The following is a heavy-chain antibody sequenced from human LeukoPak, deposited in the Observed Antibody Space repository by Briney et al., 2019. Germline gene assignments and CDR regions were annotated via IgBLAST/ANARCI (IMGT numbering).Heavy chain of an antibody. J-gene: IGHJ4*02. Sequence: GGSLRLSCAASGFTFSSYWMHWVRQAPGKGLVWVSRINSDGSSTSYADSAKGRFTISRDNAKNTLYLQMNSLRAEDTAVYYCARVGDGYTNDYWGQGTLVTVSS. CDR1: GFTFSSYW. V-gene: IGHV3-74*01. CDR3: ARVGDGYTNDY. CDR2: INSDGSST. D-gene: IGHD5-24*01.